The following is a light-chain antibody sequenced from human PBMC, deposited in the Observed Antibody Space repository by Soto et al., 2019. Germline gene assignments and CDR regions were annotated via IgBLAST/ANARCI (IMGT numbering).Light chain of an antibody. Sequence: QSVLTQPASVSGSPGQSITISCTGSSSDIGDYKYVSWYKHHPGKAPKLMTYDVSNRPSGVSNRFSGSKSGNTASLTISGLQAEDEADYYCSSYTSTNFVIFGGGTKLTVL. CDR3: SSYTSTNFVI. J-gene: IGLJ2*01. V-gene: IGLV2-14*03. CDR2: DVS. CDR1: SSDIGDYKY.